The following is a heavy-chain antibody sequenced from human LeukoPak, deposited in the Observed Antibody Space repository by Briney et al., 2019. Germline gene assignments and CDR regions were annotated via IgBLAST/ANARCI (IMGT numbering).Heavy chain of an antibody. D-gene: IGHD5-18*01. V-gene: IGHV5-10-1*01. CDR2: IDPSDSYT. CDR3: ARLGVDTAMVSENYYYALDV. CDR1: GYSFTSYW. J-gene: IGHJ6*02. Sequence: GESLKISCKGSGYSFTSYWISWVRQMPGKGLEWMGRIDPSDSYTNYSPSFQGHVTISADKSISTAYLQWSSLKASDTAMCYCARLGVDTAMVSENYYYALDVWGQGTTVTVSS.